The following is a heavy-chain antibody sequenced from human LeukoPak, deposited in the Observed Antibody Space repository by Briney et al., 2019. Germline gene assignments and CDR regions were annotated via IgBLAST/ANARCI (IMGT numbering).Heavy chain of an antibody. CDR1: GYTSTGYY. Sequence: ASVNVSCKASGYTSTGYYMHWVRQAPGQGLEWMGWINPNSGGTNYAQKFQGWVTMTRDTSISTAYMELSRLRSDDTAVYYCARVNSSSWYYRVYYYYGMDVWGQGTTVTVSS. CDR2: INPNSGGT. D-gene: IGHD6-13*01. V-gene: IGHV1-2*04. CDR3: ARVNSSSWYYRVYYYYGMDV. J-gene: IGHJ6*02.